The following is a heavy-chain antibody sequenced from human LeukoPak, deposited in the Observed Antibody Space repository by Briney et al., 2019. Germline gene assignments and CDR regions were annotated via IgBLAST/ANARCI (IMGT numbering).Heavy chain of an antibody. CDR2: IYYRRTT. CDR1: GYSISSGYD. CDR3: ARRLRRGGFDY. Sequence: SETLSLTCTVSGYSISSGYDWGWIRQPPGKGLEWIGSIYYRRTTYYNSSLKSRVTMSVDTSKNQFSLKLSSVTAADTAVYYCARRLRRGGFDYWGQGTLVTVSS. J-gene: IGHJ4*02. V-gene: IGHV4-38-2*02. D-gene: IGHD3-10*01.